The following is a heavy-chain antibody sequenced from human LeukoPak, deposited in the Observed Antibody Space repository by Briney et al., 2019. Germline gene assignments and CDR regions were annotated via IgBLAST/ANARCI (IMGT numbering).Heavy chain of an antibody. D-gene: IGHD6-13*01. CDR2: IYHSGST. Sequence: PSETLSLTCTVSGGSISSSSYYWGWIRQPPGKGLEWIGSIYHSGSTYYNPSLKSRVTISVDGSKNQFSLKLSSVTAADTAVYYCARASIAAAGRFDYWGQGTLVTVSS. CDR1: GGSISSSSYY. J-gene: IGHJ4*02. V-gene: IGHV4-39*07. CDR3: ARASIAAAGRFDY.